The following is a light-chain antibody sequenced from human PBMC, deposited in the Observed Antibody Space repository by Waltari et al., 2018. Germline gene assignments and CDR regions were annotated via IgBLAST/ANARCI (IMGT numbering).Light chain of an antibody. CDR3: QVWDTTGDRVV. J-gene: IGLJ2*01. CDR2: DDR. CDR1: NVGSKS. Sequence: SYVLTQPPSASVTTGETARITCGGDNVGSKSVHWYQQKPGQARLLVVYDDRARPSGIPDRFSASTSGNTATLTITRVENGDEADSYCQVWDTTGDRVVFGGEHKLTVL. V-gene: IGLV3-21*02.